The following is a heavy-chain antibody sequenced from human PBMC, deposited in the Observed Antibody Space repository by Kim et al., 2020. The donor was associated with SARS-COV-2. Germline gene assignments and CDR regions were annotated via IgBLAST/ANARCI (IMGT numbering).Heavy chain of an antibody. Sequence: GGSLRLSCAASGFTFSSYWMSWVRQAPGKGLEWMANIRQDGSEKYHVGSVEGRFTISRDNAKNSVYLQMSSLRAEDTAFYFCVREEGGASYRYWGQGTL. D-gene: IGHD5-18*01. J-gene: IGHJ4*02. CDR1: GFTFSSYW. V-gene: IGHV3-7*01. CDR2: IRQDGSEK. CDR3: VREEGGASYRY.